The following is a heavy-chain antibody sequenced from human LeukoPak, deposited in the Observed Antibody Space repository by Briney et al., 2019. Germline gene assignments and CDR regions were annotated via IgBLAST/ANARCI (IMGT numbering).Heavy chain of an antibody. CDR3: ARDGGYYYDSSGYYFEY. D-gene: IGHD3-22*01. Sequence: ASVKVPCKASGYTFTRYGISWVRQAPGQGLEWMGWISDNNVNTNYAQKFQGRVTMSTDTSTNTAYMELRSLRSDDTAVYYCARDGGYYYDSSGYYFEYWGQGTLVTVSS. V-gene: IGHV1-18*01. J-gene: IGHJ4*02. CDR1: GYTFTRYG. CDR2: ISDNNVNT.